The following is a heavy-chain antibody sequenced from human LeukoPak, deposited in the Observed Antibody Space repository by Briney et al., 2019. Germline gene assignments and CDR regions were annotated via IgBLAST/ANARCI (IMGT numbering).Heavy chain of an antibody. CDR3: ARRVGWEPRRAFDI. D-gene: IGHD1-26*01. Sequence: PLETLSLTCTVSAGSISGYYWIWIRQRPGKGLGWSGYIDYSVSTNYTPSLKSRVTTAVDTSKNQCSLKLSAVTAADTAMYYCARRVGWEPRRAFDIWGQGTMVTVSS. V-gene: IGHV4-59*12. J-gene: IGHJ3*02. CDR2: IDYSVST. CDR1: AGSISGYY.